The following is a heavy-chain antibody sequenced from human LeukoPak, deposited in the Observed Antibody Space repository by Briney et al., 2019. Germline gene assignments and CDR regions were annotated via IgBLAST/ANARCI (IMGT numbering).Heavy chain of an antibody. Sequence: GGSLRLSXAASGFTFSGSAMHWVRQASGKGLERVARIRSKANSYATAYAASVKGRFTISRDDSKNTAYLQMNSLKTEDTAVYYCTTRDLYYYDSSGYYYYFDYWGQGTLVTVSS. CDR2: IRSKANSYAT. CDR1: GFTFSGSA. CDR3: TTRDLYYYDSSGYYYYFDY. V-gene: IGHV3-73*01. D-gene: IGHD3-22*01. J-gene: IGHJ4*02.